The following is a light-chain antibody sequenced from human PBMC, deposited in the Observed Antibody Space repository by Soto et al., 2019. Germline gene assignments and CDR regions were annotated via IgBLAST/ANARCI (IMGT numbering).Light chain of an antibody. CDR1: QSVSNS. Sequence: EIVLTQSPATLSLSPGERATLSCRASQSVSNSLAWYQQKPGQAPRLLIYDASNRATSIPARFSGSGSGTDFTLTISSLEPEDFAVYYCQQRANWPRTFGQGTKLEIK. V-gene: IGKV3-11*01. CDR2: DAS. CDR3: QQRANWPRT. J-gene: IGKJ2*01.